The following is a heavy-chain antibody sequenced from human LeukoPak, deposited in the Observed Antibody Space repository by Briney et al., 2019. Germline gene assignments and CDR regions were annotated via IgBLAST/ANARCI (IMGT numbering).Heavy chain of an antibody. D-gene: IGHD1-1*01. V-gene: IGHV4-39*01. Sequence: PSETLSLTCTVSGGSISSSSYYWGWIRQPPGKGLEWIGSIYYSGSTYYNPSLKSRVTISVDTSKNQFSLELSSVTAADTAVYYCARHERGTRGAFDIWGQGTMVTVSS. J-gene: IGHJ3*02. CDR1: GGSISSSSYY. CDR3: ARHERGTRGAFDI. CDR2: IYYSGST.